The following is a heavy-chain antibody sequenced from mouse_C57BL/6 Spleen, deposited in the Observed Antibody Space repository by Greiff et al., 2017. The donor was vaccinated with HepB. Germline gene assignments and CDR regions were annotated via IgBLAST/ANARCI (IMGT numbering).Heavy chain of an antibody. CDR3: ARELGPLRRYAMDY. J-gene: IGHJ4*01. Sequence: EVKLVESGGGLVKPGGSLKLSCAASGFTFSDYGMHWVRQAPEKGLEWVAYISSGRSTIYYADTVKGRFTISRDNAKNTLFLQMTSLRSEDTAMYYCARELGPLRRYAMDYWGQGTSVTVSS. CDR1: GFTFSDYG. V-gene: IGHV5-17*01. D-gene: IGHD4-1*01. CDR2: ISSGRSTI.